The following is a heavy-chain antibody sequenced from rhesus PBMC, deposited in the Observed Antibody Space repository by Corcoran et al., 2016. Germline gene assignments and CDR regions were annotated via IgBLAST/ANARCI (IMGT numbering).Heavy chain of an antibody. CDR1: GFTFSSYG. CDR3: AKDHHGYNWNYDGLDS. J-gene: IGHJ6*01. CDR2: ISTGSVST. V-gene: IGHV3S5*01. Sequence: EVQLVESGGGLVQPGGSLRLSCAASGFTFSSYGMSWVRQAPGKGLEWVSYISTGSVSTYNADSVQGRFTISRDNAKNTLSLQMNSLRAEDTAVYYCAKDHHGYNWNYDGLDSWGQGVVVTVSS. D-gene: IGHD1-26*01.